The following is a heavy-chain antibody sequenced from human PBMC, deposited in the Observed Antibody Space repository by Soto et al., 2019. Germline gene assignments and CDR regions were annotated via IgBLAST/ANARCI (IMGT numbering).Heavy chain of an antibody. CDR3: ASWKVVDSNGGFGY. CDR1: GFSFSDYY. V-gene: IGHV3-11*06. CDR2: ISDITRGET. D-gene: IGHD2-15*01. Sequence: PGGSLRLSCAVSGFSFSDYYMSWIRQVPGKGLEWLSYISDITRGETGYADSVKGRFTVSRDSAKSSMYLQMNSLRAEDTAVYYCASWKVVDSNGGFGYWGQGALVTVSS. J-gene: IGHJ4*02.